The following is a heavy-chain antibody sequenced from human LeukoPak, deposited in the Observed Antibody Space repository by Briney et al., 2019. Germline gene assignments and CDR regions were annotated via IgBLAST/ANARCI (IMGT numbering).Heavy chain of an antibody. V-gene: IGHV3-33*01. Sequence: GRSLTLSCAASGXTFSSFGMHWVRQAPGKGLEWVAVIWYDASNKYYADSVKGRFTISRDNSKNTLYLHMNSLRDDDTAVYYCVRGVGVSRFNYLDPWGQGTLVIVSS. D-gene: IGHD1-7*01. CDR1: GXTFSSFG. CDR2: IWYDASNK. CDR3: VRGVGVSRFNYLDP. J-gene: IGHJ5*02.